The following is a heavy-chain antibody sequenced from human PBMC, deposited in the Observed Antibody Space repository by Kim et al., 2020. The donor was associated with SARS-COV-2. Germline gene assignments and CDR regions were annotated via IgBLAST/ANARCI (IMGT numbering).Heavy chain of an antibody. Sequence: GGSLRISCAASGFTFTTYNMNWVRQAPGKGLEWISYISVTDAIYYADSVRGRFTISRDYAKNSMDLQMNSLRDEDTAVYYCASDWNWGIDGWGQGTLVTVSS. CDR1: GFTFTTYN. CDR3: ASDWNWGIDG. V-gene: IGHV3-48*02. J-gene: IGHJ4*02. CDR2: ISVTDAI. D-gene: IGHD7-27*01.